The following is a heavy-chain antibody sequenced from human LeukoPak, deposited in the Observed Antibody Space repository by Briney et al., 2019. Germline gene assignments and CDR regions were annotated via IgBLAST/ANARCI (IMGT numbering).Heavy chain of an antibody. Sequence: GGSLRLSCAASGFTFSSYSLNWVRQAPGKGLEWVSSISGSSSYIYYADSVKGRFTISRDNSKNTLYLQMNSLRAEDTAVYYCARCIAAAGTHYYYYMDVWGKGTTVTISS. CDR3: ARCIAAAGTHYYYYMDV. CDR2: ISGSSSYI. D-gene: IGHD6-13*01. J-gene: IGHJ6*03. V-gene: IGHV3-21*04. CDR1: GFTFSSYS.